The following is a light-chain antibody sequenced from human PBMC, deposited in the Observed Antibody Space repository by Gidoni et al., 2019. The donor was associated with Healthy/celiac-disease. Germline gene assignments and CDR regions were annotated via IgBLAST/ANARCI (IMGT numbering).Light chain of an antibody. V-gene: IGKV1-39*01. J-gene: IGKJ3*01. CDR1: QSISSY. Sequence: DIQMNQSPSSLSASVGDRVTITCRASQSISSYLNWYQQKPWKAPKLLIYAASSLQSGVPSRFSGSGSGTDFTLTISSLQPEDFATYYCQQSYSTPIFTFGPGTKVD. CDR2: AAS. CDR3: QQSYSTPIFT.